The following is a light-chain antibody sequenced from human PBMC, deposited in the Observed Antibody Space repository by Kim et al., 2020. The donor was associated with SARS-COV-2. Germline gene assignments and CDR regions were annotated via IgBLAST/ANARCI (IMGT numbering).Light chain of an antibody. Sequence: EIVMTQSPATLSVSPGESATLSCRASQTVRGNFLAWYQQKPGQTPRLLIYGISSRATGIPARFSGSGSGAEFTLTISTLQSEDFAVYYCQQYSDWPVTFGQGTKVEIK. J-gene: IGKJ1*01. CDR2: GIS. V-gene: IGKV3D-15*01. CDR1: QTVRGN. CDR3: QQYSDWPVT.